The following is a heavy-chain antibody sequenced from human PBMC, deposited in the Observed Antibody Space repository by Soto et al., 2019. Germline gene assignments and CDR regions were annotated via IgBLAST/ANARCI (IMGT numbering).Heavy chain of an antibody. D-gene: IGHD3-10*01. Sequence: GGSLRLSCAASRFTFRNYGMSWVRQGPGKGLEWVSGISPTGEQRFYVDSVKGRFFISRDNSQNTLSLEMSNLRADDTTVYYCAKRYGSGSYRDFNSYYGMDIWGQGTSVTVSS. V-gene: IGHV3-23*01. J-gene: IGHJ6*02. CDR1: RFTFRNYG. CDR3: AKRYGSGSYRDFNSYYGMDI. CDR2: ISPTGEQR.